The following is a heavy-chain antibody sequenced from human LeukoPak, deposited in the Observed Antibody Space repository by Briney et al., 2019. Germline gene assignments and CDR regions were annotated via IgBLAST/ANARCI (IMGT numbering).Heavy chain of an antibody. V-gene: IGHV4-39*01. D-gene: IGHD6-13*01. CDR1: GDSISSSYN. Sequence: SETLSLTCIVSGDSISSSYNWGWIRQPPGKGLEWIGSIYYSGSTYYNPSLKSRVTISVDTSKNQFSLKLSSVTAADTAVYYCARHPLTGYSSSWPYYYYYYYMDVWGKGTTVTISS. J-gene: IGHJ6*03. CDR3: ARHPLTGYSSSWPYYYYYYYMDV. CDR2: IYYSGST.